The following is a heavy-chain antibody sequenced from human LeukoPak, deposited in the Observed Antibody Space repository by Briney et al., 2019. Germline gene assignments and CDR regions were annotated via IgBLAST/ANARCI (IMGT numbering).Heavy chain of an antibody. CDR3: AKDRRAGDDAFDI. Sequence: PGGSLRLSCAASGFTFSSYGMHWVRQAPGKGLEWAALISYDGSNKYYADSVKGRFTISRDNSKNTLYLQMNSLRAEDTAVHYCAKDRRAGDDAFDIWGQGTMVTVSS. CDR1: GFTFSSYG. V-gene: IGHV3-30*18. J-gene: IGHJ3*02. D-gene: IGHD6-19*01. CDR2: ISYDGSNK.